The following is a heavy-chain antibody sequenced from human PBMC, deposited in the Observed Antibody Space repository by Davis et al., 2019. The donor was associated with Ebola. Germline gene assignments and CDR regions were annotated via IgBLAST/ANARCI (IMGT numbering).Heavy chain of an antibody. V-gene: IGHV3-21*01. D-gene: IGHD5-12*01. CDR2: ISSSSSYI. J-gene: IGHJ4*02. CDR3: ARDLPRSGWLPFDY. CDR1: GFTFSSYS. Sequence: GESLKISCAASGFTFSSYSMNWVRQAPGKGLEWVSSISSSSSYIYYADSVKGRFTISRDNAKNSLYLQMNSLRAEDTAVYYCARDLPRSGWLPFDYWGQGTLVTVSS.